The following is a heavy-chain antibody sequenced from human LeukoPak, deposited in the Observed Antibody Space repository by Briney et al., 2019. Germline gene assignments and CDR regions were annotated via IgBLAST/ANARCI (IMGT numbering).Heavy chain of an antibody. V-gene: IGHV5-51*01. D-gene: IGHD3-10*01. J-gene: IGHJ4*02. CDR3: ARQEGITMEGNFDY. Sequence: ASVKVSCKVSGYTLTELSMHWVRQAPGKGLEWMGIIYPGDSDTRYSPSFQGQVTISADKSISTAYLQWSSLKASDTAMYYCARQEGITMEGNFDYWGQGTLVTVSS. CDR1: GYTLTELS. CDR2: IYPGDSDT.